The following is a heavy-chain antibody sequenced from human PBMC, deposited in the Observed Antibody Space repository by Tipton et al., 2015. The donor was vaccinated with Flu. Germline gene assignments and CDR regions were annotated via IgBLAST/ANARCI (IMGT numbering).Heavy chain of an antibody. CDR3: AKFKGYCSGGSCYGDWYFDV. J-gene: IGHJ2*01. D-gene: IGHD2-15*01. CDR1: GYTFKTYG. CDR2: ISAYTENT. Sequence: QEQLVQSGAEVKKPGASVKVSCKASGYTFKTYGISWVRQAPGQGLEWMGWISAYTENTNYASKFQGRVTMTTDTSTSTAYMEVNSLRAEDSAVYFCAKFKGYCSGGSCYGDWYFDVWGRGTLVTVSS. V-gene: IGHV1-18*01.